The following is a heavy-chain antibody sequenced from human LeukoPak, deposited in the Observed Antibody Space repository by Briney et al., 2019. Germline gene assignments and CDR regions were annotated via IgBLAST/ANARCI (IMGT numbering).Heavy chain of an antibody. Sequence: GGSLRLSXAASGFTFGTYAMNWVGQAPGKGLEWVSASSADGDSTYYADSVKGRFTISRDNSKNTLYLQMNSLRPGDTAVYYCAKRSYCTSTSCHDFDYWGQGTLVTVSS. D-gene: IGHD2-2*01. V-gene: IGHV3-23*01. CDR3: AKRSYCTSTSCHDFDY. CDR1: GFTFGTYA. CDR2: SSADGDST. J-gene: IGHJ4*02.